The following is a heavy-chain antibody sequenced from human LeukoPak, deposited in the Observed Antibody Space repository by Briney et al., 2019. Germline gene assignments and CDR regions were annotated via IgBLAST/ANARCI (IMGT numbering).Heavy chain of an antibody. CDR3: ARGIKGYDSSGYSDSYYYYYGMDV. CDR2: INHSGST. D-gene: IGHD3-22*01. CDR1: GGSISSGGQS. V-gene: IGHV4-34*01. Sequence: SETLSLTCAVSGGSISSGGQSWSWIRQPPGKGLEWIGEINHSGSTNYNPSLKSRVTISVDTSKNQFSLKLSSVTAADTAVYYCARGIKGYDSSGYSDSYYYYYGMDVWGQGTTVTVSS. J-gene: IGHJ6*02.